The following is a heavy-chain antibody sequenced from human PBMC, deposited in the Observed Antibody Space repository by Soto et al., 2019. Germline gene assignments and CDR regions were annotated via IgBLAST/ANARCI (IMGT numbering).Heavy chain of an antibody. CDR2: ISFSGNTI. V-gene: IGHV3-48*02. Sequence: VQLVESGGGSVQPGGSLRLSCAASGFTFDDYGMNWVRQAPGKRLEWVSFISFSGNTIYYADSVRGRFTISRDNAKSTLFLQMNSLRDDDTATYYCARRLDPLQYSDYWGRGTLVTVSS. CDR3: ARRLDPLQYSDY. CDR1: GFTFDDYG. D-gene: IGHD5-18*01. J-gene: IGHJ4*02.